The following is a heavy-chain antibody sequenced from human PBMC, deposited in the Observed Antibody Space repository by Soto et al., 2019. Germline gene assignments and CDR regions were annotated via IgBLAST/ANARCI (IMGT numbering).Heavy chain of an antibody. CDR1: GFTVSRNY. D-gene: IGHD6-19*01. Sequence: EVQLAESGGGLVQPGGSLRLSCAASGFTVSRNYMSWVRQAPGKGLEWVSVIYSGGSTYYADSVKGRFTISRDNSKNTLYLQMNSLRAEDTAVYYCARDRIAVAGNPEYFQHWGQGTLVTVSS. J-gene: IGHJ1*01. V-gene: IGHV3-66*01. CDR3: ARDRIAVAGNPEYFQH. CDR2: IYSGGST.